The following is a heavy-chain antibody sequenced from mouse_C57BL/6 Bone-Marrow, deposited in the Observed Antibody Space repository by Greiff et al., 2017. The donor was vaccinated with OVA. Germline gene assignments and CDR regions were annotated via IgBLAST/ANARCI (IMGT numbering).Heavy chain of an antibody. J-gene: IGHJ2*01. CDR3: AKGQGLRSFDY. Sequence: VQLQQSGAELVRPGTSVKMSCKASGYTFTNYWIGWAKQRPGHGLEWIGNIYPAGGYTNYNEKFKGKATLTADKSSSTAYMQFRSLTSEDSAICYCAKGQGLRSFDYWGQGTTLTVSS. CDR1: GYTFTNYW. D-gene: IGHD2-4*01. V-gene: IGHV1-63*01. CDR2: IYPAGGYT.